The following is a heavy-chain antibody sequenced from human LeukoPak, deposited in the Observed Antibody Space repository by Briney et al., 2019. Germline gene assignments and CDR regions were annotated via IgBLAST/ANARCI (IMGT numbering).Heavy chain of an antibody. CDR3: TRVGYIDEGIDY. Sequence: GGSLRLSCVASGFPFSSYWMTWVRQAPGKGLEWVANIKQDGSKKSYVDSVKGRFTISRDNARNSLYLQMNSLRAEDTAIYYCTRVGYIDEGIDYWGQGTLVTVSS. V-gene: IGHV3-7*04. CDR1: GFPFSSYW. CDR2: IKQDGSKK. J-gene: IGHJ4*02. D-gene: IGHD5-24*01.